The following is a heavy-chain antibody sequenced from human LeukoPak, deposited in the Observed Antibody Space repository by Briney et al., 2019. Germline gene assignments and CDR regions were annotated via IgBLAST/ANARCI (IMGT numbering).Heavy chain of an antibody. CDR2: INHSGST. D-gene: IGHD5-18*01. J-gene: IGHJ4*02. CDR3: ARGVGYSYFDY. V-gene: IGHV4-34*01. Sequence: PSETLSLTCAVYGGSFSGYYWSWIRQPPGKGLEWIGEINHSGSTNYNPSLKSRVTISVDTSKNQFSLKLSSVTAADTAVYYCARGVGYSYFDYWGQGTLVTVSS. CDR1: GGSFSGYY.